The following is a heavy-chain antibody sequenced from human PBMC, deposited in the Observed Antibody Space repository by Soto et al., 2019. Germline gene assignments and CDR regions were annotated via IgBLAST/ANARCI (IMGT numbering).Heavy chain of an antibody. Sequence: EVQLLESGGDLVQSGGSLRLSCAATGLTFSRYAMSWVRQAPGKGLEWVSGISGSGGSIDYADSVKGRFTISRDNSKNTLYLQMNNLRGEDTAVYYCAKDSPYYSDSSDSVGAFDMWGQGTMVTVSS. CDR2: ISGSGGSI. CDR1: GLTFSRYA. V-gene: IGHV3-23*01. D-gene: IGHD3-22*01. CDR3: AKDSPYYSDSSDSVGAFDM. J-gene: IGHJ3*02.